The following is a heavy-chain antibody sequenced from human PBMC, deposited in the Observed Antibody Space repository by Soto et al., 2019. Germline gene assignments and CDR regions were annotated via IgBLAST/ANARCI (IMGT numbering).Heavy chain of an antibody. CDR2: IYYSGST. CDR3: ASRYCSGGSCYGWEYYFDY. V-gene: IGHV4-59*08. D-gene: IGHD2-15*01. J-gene: IGHJ4*02. CDR1: GGSISSYY. Sequence: PSETLSLTCTVSGGSISSYYWSWIRQPPGKGLEWIGYIYYSGSTNYNPSLKSRVTISVDTSKNQFSLKLSSVTAADTAVYYCASRYCSGGSCYGWEYYFDYWGQGTLVTVSS.